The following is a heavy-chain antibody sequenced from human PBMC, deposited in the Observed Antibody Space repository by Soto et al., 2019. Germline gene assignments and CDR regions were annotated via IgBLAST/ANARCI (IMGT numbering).Heavy chain of an antibody. CDR3: AKEKWTSSWYYDY. J-gene: IGHJ4*02. CDR1: GFTFSNYA. CDR2: ISGSGDAT. D-gene: IGHD6-13*01. V-gene: IGHV3-23*01. Sequence: GSLRLSCAVSGFTFSNYAMSWVRQAPGKGLEWVAHISGSGDATYDADSGKGRFTISRDNSQNTLYLQMKSLRVEDTAVYYCAKEKWTSSWYYDYWGQGTLVTVSS.